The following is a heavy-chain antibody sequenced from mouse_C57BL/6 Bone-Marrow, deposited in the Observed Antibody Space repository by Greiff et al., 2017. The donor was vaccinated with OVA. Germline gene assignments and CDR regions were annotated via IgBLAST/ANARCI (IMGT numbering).Heavy chain of an antibody. V-gene: IGHV5-12*01. Sequence: EVQVVESGGGLVQPGGSLKLSCAASGFTFTDYYMYWVRPTPEKRLEWVAYISPGGGSTSYPDTVKGRFTMTRDNANNTQYLQLSRLKSEDTAVYYCASDPWFAYWGQGTLVTVSA. CDR3: ASDPWFAY. CDR2: ISPGGGST. CDR1: GFTFTDYY. J-gene: IGHJ3*01.